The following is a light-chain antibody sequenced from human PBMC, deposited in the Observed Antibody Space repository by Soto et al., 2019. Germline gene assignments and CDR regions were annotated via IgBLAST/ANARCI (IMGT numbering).Light chain of an antibody. CDR3: QNYYSAPRT. CDR1: QGISNY. V-gene: IGKV1-27*01. J-gene: IGKJ1*01. CDR2: GAS. Sequence: DIQMTQSPSSLSASVGDRVTITCRASQGISNYLAWYQQKPGKVPELLIYGASTLQPGVPSRFTGSGSGTDFALTTSSLQPEDIATYYCQNYYSAPRTFGQGTKLELK.